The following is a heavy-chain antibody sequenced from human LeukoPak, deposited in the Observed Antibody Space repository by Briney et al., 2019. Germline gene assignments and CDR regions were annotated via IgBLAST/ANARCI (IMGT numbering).Heavy chain of an antibody. CDR2: ISAYNGNT. CDR3: ARTDYGDYAMGYDY. Sequence: ASVTVSCTASGYTFTSYGISWVRQAPGQGLEWMGWISAYNGNTNYAQKLQGRVTMTTDTSTSTAYMELRSLRSDDTAVYYCARTDYGDYAMGYDYWGQGTLVTVSS. J-gene: IGHJ4*02. D-gene: IGHD4-17*01. CDR1: GYTFTSYG. V-gene: IGHV1-18*04.